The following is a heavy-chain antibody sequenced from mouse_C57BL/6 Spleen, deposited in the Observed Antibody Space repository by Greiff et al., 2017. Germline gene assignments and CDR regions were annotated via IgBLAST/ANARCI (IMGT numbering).Heavy chain of an antibody. V-gene: IGHV5-6*01. CDR1: GFTFSSYG. CDR2: ISSGGSYT. J-gene: IGHJ4*01. Sequence: EVQGVESGGDLVKPGGSLKLSCAASGFTFSSYGMSWVRQTPDKRLEWVATISSGGSYTYYPDSVKGRFTISRDNAKNTLYLQMSSLKSEDTAMYYCAREEGYGSSYNYAMDYWGQGTSVTVSS. CDR3: AREEGYGSSYNYAMDY. D-gene: IGHD1-1*01.